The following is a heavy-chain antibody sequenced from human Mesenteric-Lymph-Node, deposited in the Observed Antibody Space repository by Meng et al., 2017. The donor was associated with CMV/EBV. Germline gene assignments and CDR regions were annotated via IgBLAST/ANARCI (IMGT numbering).Heavy chain of an antibody. CDR3: TTFKTNTNFGVVANYYGMDV. J-gene: IGHJ6*02. Sequence: GESLKISCAASRFTFSDSAAHSVRQASGRGLEWVGRIRRRAKSDATEYIASVKGRFTISRDDSKNTQYLQMNRLKTEDTAVYYCTTFKTNTNFGVVANYYGMDVWGQGTTVTVSS. CDR2: IRRRAKSDAT. V-gene: IGHV3-73*01. CDR1: RFTFSDSA. D-gene: IGHD3-3*01.